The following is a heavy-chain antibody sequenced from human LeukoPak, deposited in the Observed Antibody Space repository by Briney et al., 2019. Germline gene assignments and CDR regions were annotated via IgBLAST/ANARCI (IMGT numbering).Heavy chain of an antibody. CDR1: GGSFSGYY. V-gene: IGHV4-34*01. CDR3: ARDDILTGYQPGDY. J-gene: IGHJ4*02. Sequence: SETLSLTCAVYGGSFSGYYWGWIRQPPGKGLEWIGEINHSGSTNYNPSLKSRVTISVDTSKNQFSLKLSSVTAADTAVYYCARDDILTGYQPGDYWGQGTLVTASS. D-gene: IGHD3-9*01. CDR2: INHSGST.